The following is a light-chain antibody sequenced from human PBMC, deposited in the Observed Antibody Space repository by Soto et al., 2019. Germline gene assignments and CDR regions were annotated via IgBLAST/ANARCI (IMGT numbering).Light chain of an antibody. CDR3: QQTYNVPQT. CDR1: QSIRTY. V-gene: IGKV1-39*01. CDR2: AAS. Sequence: DIQMTQFPSSLSASVGDRVTITCRASQSIRTYLNWFQQKPGKAPSLLIYAASTLQSGVPPRFSGSVSGAEFTLTISSLQPEDTANYYCQQTYNVPQTYGQGTKVEIK. J-gene: IGKJ1*01.